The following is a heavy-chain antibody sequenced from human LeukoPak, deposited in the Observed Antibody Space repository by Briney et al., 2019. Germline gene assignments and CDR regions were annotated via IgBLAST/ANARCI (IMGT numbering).Heavy chain of an antibody. J-gene: IGHJ4*02. CDR3: ARVGSGYYLVD. V-gene: IGHV4-31*03. CDR1: GDSISSGGYY. CDR2: IYYSGST. Sequence: SETLSLTCTVSGDSISSGGYYWSWIRQHPGKGLEWIGYIYYSGSTYYNPSLKSRVTISVDTSKNQFSLKLSSVTAADTAVYYCARVGSGYYLVDWGQGTLVTVSS. D-gene: IGHD3-22*01.